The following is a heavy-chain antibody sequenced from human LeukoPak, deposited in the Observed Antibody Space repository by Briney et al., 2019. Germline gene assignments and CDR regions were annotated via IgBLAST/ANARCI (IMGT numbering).Heavy chain of an antibody. CDR2: IKQDGSEK. J-gene: IGHJ5*01. D-gene: IGHD3-22*01. Sequence: PGGSLRLSCAASGFTFSSYWMNWARQAPGKGLEWVANIKQDGSEKYYVDSVKGRFTISRDNAKNSLYLQMNSLTADDTAVYYCARLTGPQWLLLPFWFDSWGQGTLVTVSS. V-gene: IGHV3-7*01. CDR3: ARLTGPQWLLLPFWFDS. CDR1: GFTFSSYW.